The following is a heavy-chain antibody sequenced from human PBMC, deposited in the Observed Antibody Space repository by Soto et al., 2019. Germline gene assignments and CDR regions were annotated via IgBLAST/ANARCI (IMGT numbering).Heavy chain of an antibody. CDR3: AGGTYGNGWDY. D-gene: IGHD6-19*01. Sequence: GGSLRLSCAASGFRFSTYALNWVRQAPGKGLEWVSGINNGGDSTNYADSVKGRFTISRDNSKKTLYLQMNSLRAEDTAVYFCAGGTYGNGWDYWGQGTLVTVSS. V-gene: IGHV3-23*01. CDR2: INNGGDST. J-gene: IGHJ4*02. CDR1: GFRFSTYA.